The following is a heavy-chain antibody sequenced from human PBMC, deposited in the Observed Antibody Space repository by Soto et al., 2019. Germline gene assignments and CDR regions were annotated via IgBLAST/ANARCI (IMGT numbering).Heavy chain of an antibody. D-gene: IGHD3-22*01. CDR2: INPNSGGT. CDR1: GYTFTGYY. V-gene: IGHV1-2*02. J-gene: IGHJ4*02. Sequence: GASVKVSCKASGYTFTGYYMHWVRQAPGQGLEWMGWINPNSGGTNYAQKFQGRVTMTRDTSISTAYMELNSLRAEDTAVYYCARDFYYYDSSGYYPFDYWGQGTLVTVSS. CDR3: ARDFYYYDSSGYYPFDY.